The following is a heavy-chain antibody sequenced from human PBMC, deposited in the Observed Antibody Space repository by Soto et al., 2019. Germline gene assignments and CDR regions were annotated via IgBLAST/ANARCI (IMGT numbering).Heavy chain of an antibody. J-gene: IGHJ6*03. CDR3: ARRYSGYDRYYYYYMDV. Sequence: PSETLSLTCTASGGSISSYYWSWIRQPPGKGLEWIGYIYYSGSTNYNPSLKSRVTISVDTSKNQFSLKLSSVTAADTAVYYCARRYSGYDRYYYYYMDVWGKGTTVTVSS. CDR1: GGSISSYY. V-gene: IGHV4-59*08. D-gene: IGHD5-12*01. CDR2: IYYSGST.